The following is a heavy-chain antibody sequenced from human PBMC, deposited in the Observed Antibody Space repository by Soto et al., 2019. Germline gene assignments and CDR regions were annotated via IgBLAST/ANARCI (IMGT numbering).Heavy chain of an antibody. CDR1: GGSISSSSYY. Sequence: SVTLSLTCTVSGGSISSSSYYWGWIRQPPWKGLEWIGSIYYSGSTYYNPSLKSRVTISVDTSKNQFSLKLSSVTAADTAVYYCARQLSQDYDFWSGPNWFDPWGQGTLVTVSS. D-gene: IGHD3-3*01. CDR3: ARQLSQDYDFWSGPNWFDP. V-gene: IGHV4-39*01. J-gene: IGHJ5*02. CDR2: IYYSGST.